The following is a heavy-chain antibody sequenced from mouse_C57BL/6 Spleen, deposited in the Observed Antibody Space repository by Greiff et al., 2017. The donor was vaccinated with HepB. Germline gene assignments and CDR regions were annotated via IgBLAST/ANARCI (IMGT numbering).Heavy chain of an antibody. D-gene: IGHD2-1*01. CDR3: AREGNYGNYFYAMDY. J-gene: IGHJ4*01. V-gene: IGHV1-85*01. CDR2: IYPRDGST. Sequence: QVQLQQSGPELVKPGASVKLSCKASGYTFTSYDINWVKQRPGQGLEWIGWIYPRDGSTKYNEKFKGKATLTVDTSSSTAYMELHSLTSEDSAVYFCAREGNYGNYFYAMDYWGQGTSVTVSS. CDR1: GYTFTSYD.